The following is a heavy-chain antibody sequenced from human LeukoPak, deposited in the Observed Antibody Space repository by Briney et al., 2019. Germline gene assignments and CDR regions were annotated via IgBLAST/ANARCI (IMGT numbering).Heavy chain of an antibody. CDR2: INHSGRK. J-gene: IGHJ5*02. CDR3: ATTYGDYPYNWFDP. CDR1: GGSFSGYY. D-gene: IGHD4-17*01. Sequence: SETLSLTCAVCGGSFSGYYWRWIRQPPGKGVEWIGEINHSGRKNYNPSLTSRVTISVDTSNNQFSLKLSSVTAADTAVYYCATTYGDYPYNWFDPWGQGTLVTVSS. V-gene: IGHV4-34*01.